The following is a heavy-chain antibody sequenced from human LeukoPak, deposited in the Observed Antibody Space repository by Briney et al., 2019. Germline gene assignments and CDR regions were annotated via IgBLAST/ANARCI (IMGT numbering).Heavy chain of an antibody. V-gene: IGHV4-30-2*01. J-gene: IGHJ4*02. Sequence: SETLSLTCTVSGGSISSGGYYWSWIRQPPGKGLEWIGYIYHSGSTYYNPSLKSRVTISVDRSKNQFSLKLSSVTAADTAVYYCARGVTILWAFDYWGQGTLVTVSS. CDR2: IYHSGST. D-gene: IGHD3-3*01. CDR1: GGSISSGGYY. CDR3: ARGVTILWAFDY.